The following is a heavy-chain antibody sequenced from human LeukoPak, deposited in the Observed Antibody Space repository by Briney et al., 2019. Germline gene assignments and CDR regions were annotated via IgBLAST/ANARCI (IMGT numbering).Heavy chain of an antibody. V-gene: IGHV3-21*01. D-gene: IGHD3-3*01. CDR1: GFTFSSYS. Sequence: GGSLRLSCAASGFTFSSYSMNWVRQAPGKGLEWVSSISSSSSYIYYADSVKGRFTISRDNARNSLYLQMNSLRAEDTAVYYCARAGDFWSGYYNAFDIWGQGTMVTVSS. J-gene: IGHJ3*02. CDR2: ISSSSSYI. CDR3: ARAGDFWSGYYNAFDI.